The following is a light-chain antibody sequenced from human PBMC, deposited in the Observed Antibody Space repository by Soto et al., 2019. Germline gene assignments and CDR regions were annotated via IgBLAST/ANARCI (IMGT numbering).Light chain of an antibody. J-gene: IGLJ2*01. CDR3: QTWGTGIVV. CDR1: SGHRTYA. Sequence: QAVLTQSPSASASLGASVKLTCTLSSGHRTYAIAWHQQQPEKGPRFLMKVNSDGSHSKGDGIPDRFSGSSFGAERYLTISSHQSEDEADYYCQTWGTGIVVFGGGTKLTVL. V-gene: IGLV4-69*01. CDR2: VNSDGSH.